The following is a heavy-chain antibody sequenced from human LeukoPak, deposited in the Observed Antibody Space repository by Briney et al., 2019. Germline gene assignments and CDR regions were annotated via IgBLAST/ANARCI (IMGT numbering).Heavy chain of an antibody. CDR3: TLNVDTAMDLTDY. Sequence: SETLSLTCTVSSGSISRRSYYCAWIRQPPGKGLEWIGSIYYSGSTYYNPSLKSRVTISVDTSKNQFSLKLSSVTAADTAVYNSTLNVDTAMDLTDYWGQGTLVTVSS. J-gene: IGHJ4*02. CDR2: IYYSGST. V-gene: IGHV4-39*01. D-gene: IGHD5-18*01. CDR1: SGSISRRSYY.